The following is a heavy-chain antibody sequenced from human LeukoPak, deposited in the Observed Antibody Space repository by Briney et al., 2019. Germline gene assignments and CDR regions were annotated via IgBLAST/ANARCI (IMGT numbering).Heavy chain of an antibody. J-gene: IGHJ4*02. CDR2: INPNSGGT. D-gene: IGHD3-9*01. Sequence: GASVKVSCKASGYTFTGYYMHWVRQAPGQGLEWMGWINPNSGGTNYAQKFQGRVTMTRDTSISTAYMEPSRLRSDDTAVYYCARSRTYYDILSGGYWGQGTLVTVSS. CDR1: GYTFTGYY. V-gene: IGHV1-2*02. CDR3: ARSRTYYDILSGGY.